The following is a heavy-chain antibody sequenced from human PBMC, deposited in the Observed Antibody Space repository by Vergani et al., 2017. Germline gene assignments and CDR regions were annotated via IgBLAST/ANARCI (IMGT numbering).Heavy chain of an antibody. CDR1: GYTFTDHY. V-gene: IGHV1-69-2*01. J-gene: IGHJ6*02. D-gene: IGHD4-17*01. CDR3: ATPQTVTKGGMEV. CDR2: VDPEDGET. Sequence: EVQLVQSGAEVKKPGATLKISCKVSGYTFTDHYLHWVKPAPGKGLEWMGLVDPEDGETIYAEKFKGRVTIAADTTTDTAHLELSSLRSEETAVYYCATPQTVTKGGMEVWGQGTMVIVSS.